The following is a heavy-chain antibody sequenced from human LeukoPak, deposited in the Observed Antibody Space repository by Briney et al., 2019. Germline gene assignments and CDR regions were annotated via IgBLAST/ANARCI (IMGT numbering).Heavy chain of an antibody. D-gene: IGHD1-26*01. V-gene: IGHV3-23*01. CDR3: AKVKASWWDLLFDY. CDR2: ISAIDGTT. CDR1: GFTFTTNW. J-gene: IGHJ4*02. Sequence: GGSLRLSCAASGFTFTTNWMTWVRQAPGKGLEWVSAISAIDGTTSYADSVKGRFTISRDNSKNTLFLQMNSLRAEDTAVYYCAKVKASWWDLLFDYWGQGTLVTVSS.